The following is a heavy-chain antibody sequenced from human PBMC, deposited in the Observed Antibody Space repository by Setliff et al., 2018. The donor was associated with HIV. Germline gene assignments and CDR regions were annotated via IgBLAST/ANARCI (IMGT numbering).Heavy chain of an antibody. CDR1: GGSISSAGYY. J-gene: IGHJ4*02. D-gene: IGHD3-22*01. Sequence: SETLSLICTVSGGSISSAGYYWSWIRQHPGKGLEWIGYIYNTGSAYFNPSLKSRLTISVDTSRNQFSLKLSSVTAADTAVYYCARGYTRGYFSHFDYWGQGTLVTVSS. V-gene: IGHV4-31*03. CDR3: ARGYTRGYFSHFDY. CDR2: IYNTGSA.